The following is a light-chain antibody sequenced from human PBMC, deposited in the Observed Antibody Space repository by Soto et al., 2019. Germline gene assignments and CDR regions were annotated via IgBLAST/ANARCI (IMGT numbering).Light chain of an antibody. CDR1: QTISAW. V-gene: IGKV1-5*01. J-gene: IGKJ2*01. Sequence: DIQMTQSPSTLSASVGDRVTITCRASQTISAWLAWYQQKPGKAPKLLIYDASRLESGVPSRFSGSGSGTEFTLTISRLQPDDFATYYCQQYSTYWYTFGQGTKLEIK. CDR2: DAS. CDR3: QQYSTYWYT.